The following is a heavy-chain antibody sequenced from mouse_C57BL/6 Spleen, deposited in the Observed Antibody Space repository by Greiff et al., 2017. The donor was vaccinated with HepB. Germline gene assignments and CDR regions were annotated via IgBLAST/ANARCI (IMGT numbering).Heavy chain of an antibody. V-gene: IGHV14-1*01. CDR1: GFNIKDYY. J-gene: IGHJ1*03. D-gene: IGHD1-1*01. Sequence: EVQLQQSGAELVRPGASVKLSCTASGFNIKDYYMHWVKQRPEQGLEWIGRIDPEDGDTEYAPKFQGKATMTADTSSNTAYLQLSSLTSEDSAVYYCARSRYYGSSYYWYFDVWGTGTTVTVSS. CDR3: ARSRYYGSSYYWYFDV. CDR2: IDPEDGDT.